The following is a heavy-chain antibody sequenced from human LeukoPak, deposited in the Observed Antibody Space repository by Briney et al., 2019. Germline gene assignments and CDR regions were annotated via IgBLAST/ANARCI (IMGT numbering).Heavy chain of an antibody. CDR3: ARVVAAAGSNWFDP. D-gene: IGHD6-13*01. Sequence: RASVKVSCKASGYTFTSYGISWVRQAPGQGLEWMGWISAYNGNTNYAQKLQGRVTMTTDTSTSTAYMELRSLRSDDTAVYYCARVVAAAGSNWFDPWGQGTLVTVSS. V-gene: IGHV1-18*01. CDR2: ISAYNGNT. J-gene: IGHJ5*02. CDR1: GYTFTSYG.